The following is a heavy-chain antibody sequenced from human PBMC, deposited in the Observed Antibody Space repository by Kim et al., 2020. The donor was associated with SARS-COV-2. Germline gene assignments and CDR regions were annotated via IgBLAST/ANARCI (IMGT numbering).Heavy chain of an antibody. CDR1: GFTFSNAW. Sequence: GGSLRLSCAASGFTFSNAWMSWVRQAPGKGLEWVGRIKSKTDGGTTDYAAPVKGRFTISRDDSKNTLYLQMNSLKTEDTAVYYCTTDGYSGYDYYDYWGQGTLVTVSS. D-gene: IGHD5-12*01. J-gene: IGHJ4*02. V-gene: IGHV3-15*01. CDR2: IKSKTDGGTT. CDR3: TTDGYSGYDYYDY.